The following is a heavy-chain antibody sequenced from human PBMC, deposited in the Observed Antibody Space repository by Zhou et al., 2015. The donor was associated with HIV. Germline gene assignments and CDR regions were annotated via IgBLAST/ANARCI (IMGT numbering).Heavy chain of an antibody. CDR1: GGTVTRFA. V-gene: IGHV1-69*06. Sequence: QVQLVQSGAEVKKPGSSVRVSCKASGGTVTRFAITWVRQAPGQGLEWVGGIIPVFGTTKSAQKFQDRVTIIADKSTNTAYMELGSLTFEDTGVYYCARYGDFGKFFDYWGQGTLLTVST. D-gene: IGHD3-10*01. CDR2: IIPVFGTT. J-gene: IGHJ4*02. CDR3: ARYGDFGKFFDY.